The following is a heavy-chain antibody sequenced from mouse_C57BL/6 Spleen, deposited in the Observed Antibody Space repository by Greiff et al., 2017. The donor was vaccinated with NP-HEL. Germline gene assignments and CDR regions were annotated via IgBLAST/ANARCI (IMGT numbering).Heavy chain of an antibody. Sequence: VKLQQPGAELVMPGASVKLSCKASGYTFTSYWMHWVKQRPGQGLEWIGEIDPSDSYTNYNQKFKGKSTLTVDKSSSTAYMQLSSLTSEDSAVYYCARSGGYYVYAMDYWGQGTSVTVSS. CDR3: ARSGGYYVYAMDY. V-gene: IGHV1-69*01. CDR2: IDPSDSYT. CDR1: GYTFTSYW. D-gene: IGHD2-3*01. J-gene: IGHJ4*01.